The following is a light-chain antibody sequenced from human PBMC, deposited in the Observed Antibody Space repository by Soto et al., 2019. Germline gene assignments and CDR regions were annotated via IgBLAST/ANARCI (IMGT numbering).Light chain of an antibody. CDR3: QQYNNWPYT. V-gene: IGKV3-15*01. CDR1: QSLSSN. CDR2: GAS. J-gene: IGKJ2*01. Sequence: EIVMTQSPATLSVSPGERATLSCRASQSLSSNLAWYQQTPGQAPRLLIYGASTRATGIPARFSGSGSGTEFTLTISSLQSEDFAVYYCQQYNNWPYTFGQWTKLEIK.